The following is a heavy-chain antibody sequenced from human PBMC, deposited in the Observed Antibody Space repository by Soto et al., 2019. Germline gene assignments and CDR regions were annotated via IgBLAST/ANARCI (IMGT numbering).Heavy chain of an antibody. CDR1: GGSISSYY. D-gene: IGHD2-15*01. CDR3: ARAGYCSGGSCYSGKRFDY. Sequence: SETLSLTCTVSGGSISSYYWSWIRQPPGKGLEWIGYIYYSGSTNYNPSLKSRVTISVDTSKNQFSLKLGSVTAADTAVYYCARAGYCSGGSCYSGKRFDYWGQGTLVTVSS. V-gene: IGHV4-59*01. J-gene: IGHJ4*02. CDR2: IYYSGST.